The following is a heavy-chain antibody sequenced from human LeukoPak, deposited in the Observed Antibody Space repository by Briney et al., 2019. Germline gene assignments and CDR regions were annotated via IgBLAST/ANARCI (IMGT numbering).Heavy chain of an antibody. V-gene: IGHV3-11*06. CDR1: GFPFSDYY. D-gene: IGHD5-12*01. CDR2: ISSSGDYT. Sequence: GGSLRLSCAASGFPFSDYYMTWIRQAPGKRLEGVSYISSSGDYTNYADSVKGRFTISRDNAKNSLYLQMNSLGAEDAAVYYCAKWAEVADYWGQGTLVTVSS. J-gene: IGHJ4*02. CDR3: AKWAEVADY.